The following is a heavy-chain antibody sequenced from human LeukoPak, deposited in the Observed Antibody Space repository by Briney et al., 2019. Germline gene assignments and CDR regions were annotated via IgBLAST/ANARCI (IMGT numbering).Heavy chain of an antibody. J-gene: IGHJ5*02. CDR3: ARVDCGGDCYSGGNWFDP. CDR2: INPNSGGT. D-gene: IGHD2-21*02. CDR1: GYTFTGYY. V-gene: IGHV1-2*02. Sequence: GASVKVSCKASGYTFTGYYMHWVRQAPGQGLEWMGWINPNSGGTNYAQKFQGRVTMTRDMSTSTVYMELSSLRSEDTAVYYCARVDCGGDCYSGGNWFDPWGQGTLVTVSS.